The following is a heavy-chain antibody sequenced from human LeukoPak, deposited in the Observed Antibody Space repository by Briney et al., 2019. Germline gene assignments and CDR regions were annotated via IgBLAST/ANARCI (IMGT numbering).Heavy chain of an antibody. J-gene: IGHJ4*02. CDR3: VRVHGYSYGYLDY. V-gene: IGHV3-9*01. CDR1: GFTFDDFA. CDR2: IAWNNAII. Sequence: PGRSLRLSCAASGFTFDDFAMHWVRQVPGRGLEWVSGIAWNNAIIGYADSVRGRFTISRENAKNALYLQMNSLRVEDSALYFCVRVHGYSYGYLDYWGQGILVTVSS. D-gene: IGHD5-18*01.